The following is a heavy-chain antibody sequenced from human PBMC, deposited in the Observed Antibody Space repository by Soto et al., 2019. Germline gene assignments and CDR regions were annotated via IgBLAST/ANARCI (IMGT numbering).Heavy chain of an antibody. CDR3: ATSYEITIFGVVIDTFDI. CDR1: GGSISSYY. CDR2: IYYSGST. J-gene: IGHJ3*02. Sequence: PSETLSLTCTVSGGSISSYYWSWIRQPPGKGLEWIGYIYYSGSTNYNPSLKSRVTISVDTSKNQFSLKLSSVTAADTAVYYCATSYEITIFGVVIDTFDIWGQGTMVTVSS. V-gene: IGHV4-59*01. D-gene: IGHD3-3*01.